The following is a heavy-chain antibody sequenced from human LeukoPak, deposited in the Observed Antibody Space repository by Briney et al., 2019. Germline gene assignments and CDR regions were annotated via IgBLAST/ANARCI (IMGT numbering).Heavy chain of an antibody. J-gene: IGHJ6*02. CDR1: GFTFSTYW. D-gene: IGHD6-25*01. CDR3: ARYQGGGWDV. V-gene: IGHV3-7*01. CDR2: IKQDGSEM. Sequence: GGSLRLSCAASGFTFSTYWMTWVRQSPEKGLEWVANIKQDGSEMYYVDPVKGRFTVSRDNAKNSLYLQMSSLRAEDTAVYYCARYQGGGWDVWGQGTTVTVSS.